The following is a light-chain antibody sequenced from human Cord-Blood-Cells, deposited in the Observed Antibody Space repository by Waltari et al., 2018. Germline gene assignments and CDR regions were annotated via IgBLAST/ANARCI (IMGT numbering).Light chain of an antibody. CDR3: RQYGSSPPWT. CDR1: QSVSSSY. V-gene: IGKV3-20*01. CDR2: GAC. Sequence: EIVLTQSPGTLSLSPGERATLSCRASQSVSSSYLAWYKQKPGQAPRLLIYGACSRATGIPDRFSGSESGTDFTLTISRLVHEDFAVYYCRQYGSSPPWTFGQGP. J-gene: IGKJ1*01.